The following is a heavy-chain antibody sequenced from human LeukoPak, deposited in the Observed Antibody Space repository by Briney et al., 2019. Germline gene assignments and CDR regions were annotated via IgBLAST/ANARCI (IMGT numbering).Heavy chain of an antibody. CDR3: ANSPETARWGFSYMDV. D-gene: IGHD3-10*01. J-gene: IGHJ6*03. V-gene: IGHV3-30*18. CDR2: ISYDGSNK. CDR1: GFTFSSYG. Sequence: PGGSLRLSCAASGFTFSSYGMHWVRQAPGKGLEWVAVISYDGSNKYYADSVKGRFTISRDNSKNTLYLQMNSLRAEDTAVYYCANSPETARWGFSYMDVWGKGTTVTVSS.